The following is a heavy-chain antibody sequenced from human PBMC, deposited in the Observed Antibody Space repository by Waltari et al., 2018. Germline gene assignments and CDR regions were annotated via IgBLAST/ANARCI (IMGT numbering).Heavy chain of an antibody. D-gene: IGHD3-10*01. CDR1: GFTFPPYW. CDR3: TTLARGESGDY. J-gene: IGHJ4*02. Sequence: VQLVESGGGLVQPGGSLTLSCAASGFTFPPYWRNWIRQAPGKGLEWVANINPDESQKFYVDSVKGRFTVSRDNAQNSLYLQMNNLRAEDTAVYYCTTLARGESGDYWGQGTLVTVSS. V-gene: IGHV3-7*01. CDR2: INPDESQK.